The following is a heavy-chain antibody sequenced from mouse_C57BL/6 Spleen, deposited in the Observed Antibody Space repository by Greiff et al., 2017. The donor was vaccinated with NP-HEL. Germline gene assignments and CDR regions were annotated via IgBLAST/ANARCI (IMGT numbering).Heavy chain of an antibody. CDR2: IDPSDSYT. Sequence: QVQLQQPGAELVKPGASVKLSCKASGYTFTSYWMQWVKQRPGQGLEWIGEIDPSDSYTNYNQKFKGKATLTVDTSSSTAYMQLSSLTSEDSAVYYCARDYGSSYVDFAYWGQGTLVTVSA. J-gene: IGHJ3*01. D-gene: IGHD1-1*01. V-gene: IGHV1-50*01. CDR3: ARDYGSSYVDFAY. CDR1: GYTFTSYW.